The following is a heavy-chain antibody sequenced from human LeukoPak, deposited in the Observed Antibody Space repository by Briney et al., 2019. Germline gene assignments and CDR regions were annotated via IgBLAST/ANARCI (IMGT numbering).Heavy chain of an antibody. D-gene: IGHD3-16*01. CDR2: VYYSGST. J-gene: IGHJ4*02. Sequence: SETLSLTCTVSGRSISSYYWSWIRQPAGKGLEWIGCVYYSGSTNYNPSLKSRVTISVDTSKNQFSLKLSAVTAADTAVYYCARHGGVTFDDCGQGTLVTVSS. CDR1: GRSISSYY. V-gene: IGHV4-59*01. CDR3: ARHGGVTFDD.